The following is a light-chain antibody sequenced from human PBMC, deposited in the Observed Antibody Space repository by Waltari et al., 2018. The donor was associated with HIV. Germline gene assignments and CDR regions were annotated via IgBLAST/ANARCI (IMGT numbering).Light chain of an antibody. CDR3: QAWDGSTEV. V-gene: IGLV3-1*01. Sequence: SYELTQPPSVSVSPGQTATITCPGDKLGDKYIFWYQQKPGQSPRLVIYQDSRRPSGIPERLPGSNSGNTATLTISGTQAVDEADYYCQAWDGSTEVFGTGTTVTVL. CDR2: QDS. J-gene: IGLJ1*01. CDR1: KLGDKY.